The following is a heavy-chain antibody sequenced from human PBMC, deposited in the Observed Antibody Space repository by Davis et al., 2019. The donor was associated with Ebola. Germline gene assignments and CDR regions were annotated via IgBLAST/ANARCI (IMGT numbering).Heavy chain of an antibody. CDR3: TTELWFVALMYYFDY. Sequence: GGSLRLSCAASGFTFSNAWMSWVRQAPGKGLEWVGRIKSKTDGGTTDYAAPVKGRFTISRDDSKNTLYLQMNSLKTEDTAVYYCTTELWFVALMYYFDYWGQGTLVTVSS. J-gene: IGHJ4*02. D-gene: IGHD3-10*01. V-gene: IGHV3-15*01. CDR1: GFTFSNAW. CDR2: IKSKTDGGTT.